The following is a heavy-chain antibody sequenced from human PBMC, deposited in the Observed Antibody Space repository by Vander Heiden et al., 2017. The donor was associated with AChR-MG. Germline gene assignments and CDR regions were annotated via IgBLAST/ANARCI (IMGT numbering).Heavy chain of an antibody. D-gene: IGHD2-21*02. Sequence: QVQLQEPGPGLVKPSQTLSLTRTVPGGSIRSGGSCGSWIRPHPGKGLGWIGYIYYSGSTYNNPSLKSRVTISADTSKNQFSLKRSSVAAADTAVYYGAGGGAGGTVVTRAEGWFDPWGQGTLVTVSS. V-gene: IGHV4-31*02. CDR2: IYYSGST. CDR1: GGSIRSGGSC. J-gene: IGHJ5*02. CDR3: AGGGAGGTVVTRAEGWFDP.